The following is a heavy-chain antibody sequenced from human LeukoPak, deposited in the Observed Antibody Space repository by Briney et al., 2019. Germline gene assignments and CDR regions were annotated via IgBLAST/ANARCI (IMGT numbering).Heavy chain of an antibody. V-gene: IGHV1-18*01. CDR2: ISADNDNT. CDR3: AREFEPLPAADY. D-gene: IGHD2-2*01. Sequence: VASVKVSCKASGYRFISYGISWVRQAPGQGLEWMGWISADNDNTNYAQKFQGRVTMTTDTSTSTAYMEGVSLRSDDTAVYYCAREFEPLPAADYWGQGTLVTVSS. J-gene: IGHJ4*02. CDR1: GYRFISYG.